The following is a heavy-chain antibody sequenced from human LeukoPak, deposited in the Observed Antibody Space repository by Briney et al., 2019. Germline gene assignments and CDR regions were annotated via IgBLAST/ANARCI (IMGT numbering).Heavy chain of an antibody. J-gene: IGHJ4*02. D-gene: IGHD3-16*01. CDR1: GFALITYD. V-gene: IGHV3-13*01. CDR2: IATAGDT. Sequence: PGGSLRLPCAASGFALITYDMHWVRQVPGKGLEWVSAIATAGDTYYAGSVKGRFTISRESAKNSLFLQMNSLRVGDTAVYYCARSLMGGIHGIDCWGQGTLVTVSS. CDR3: ARSLMGGIHGIDC.